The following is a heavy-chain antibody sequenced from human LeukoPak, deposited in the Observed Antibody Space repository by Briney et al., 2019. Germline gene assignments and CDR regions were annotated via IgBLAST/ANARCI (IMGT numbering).Heavy chain of an antibody. V-gene: IGHV4-34*01. CDR3: ARGTQWLVYYYYGMDV. J-gene: IGHJ6*02. Sequence: SETLSLTCAVYGGSLSGYYWSWIRQPPGKGLEWIGEINHSGSTNYNPSLKSRVTISVDTSKNQFSLKLSSVTAADTAVYYCARGTQWLVYYYYGMDVWGQGTTVTVPS. CDR1: GGSLSGYY. D-gene: IGHD6-19*01. CDR2: INHSGST.